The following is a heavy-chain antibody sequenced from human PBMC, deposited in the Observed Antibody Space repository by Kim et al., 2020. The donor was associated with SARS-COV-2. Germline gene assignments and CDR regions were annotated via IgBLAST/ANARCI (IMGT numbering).Heavy chain of an antibody. Sequence: SETLSLTCTVSGGSISSSSSYWGWIRQPPGQGREWIGSIYYSGSTYYNPSLKSRVTISVDTSKNQFSLKLSSVTAADTAVYYCASRSIQLLDYWGQGTLVTVSS. CDR2: IYYSGST. J-gene: IGHJ4*02. V-gene: IGHV4-39*01. CDR3: ASRSIQLLDY. CDR1: GGSISSSSSY. D-gene: IGHD5-18*01.